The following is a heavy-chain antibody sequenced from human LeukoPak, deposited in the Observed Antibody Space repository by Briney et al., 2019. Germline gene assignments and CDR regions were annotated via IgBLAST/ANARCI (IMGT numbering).Heavy chain of an antibody. CDR1: GGSISSSNYY. CDR2: IYYSDSA. Sequence: KPSETLSLTCTVSGGSISSSNYYWGWIRQPPGKGLEWIGSIYYSDSAYYNPSLKSRVTVSVDTSKNQFSLKLNSVTAADTAVYYCATNPFDSSGYHEYYFDYWGQGTLVTVSS. V-gene: IGHV4-39*07. D-gene: IGHD3-22*01. CDR3: ATNPFDSSGYHEYYFDY. J-gene: IGHJ4*02.